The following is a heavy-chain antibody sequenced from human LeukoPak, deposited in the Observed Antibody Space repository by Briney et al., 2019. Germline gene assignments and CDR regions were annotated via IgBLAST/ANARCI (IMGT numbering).Heavy chain of an antibody. J-gene: IGHJ4*02. Sequence: SEPLSLTRTVSGGSISSYYCHWPRQPAGKGLEWIGRIYSSGSTTYNPSLKSRVTMSVDTSKNQFSLKLSSVTAADSAVYYCATVDRWGQGTLVTVSS. CDR1: GGSISSYY. D-gene: IGHD4-23*01. CDR2: IYSSGST. CDR3: ATVDR. V-gene: IGHV4-4*07.